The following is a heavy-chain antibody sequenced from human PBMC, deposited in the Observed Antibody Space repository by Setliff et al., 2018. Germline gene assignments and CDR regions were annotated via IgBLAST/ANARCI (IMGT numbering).Heavy chain of an antibody. Sequence: SETLSLTCAVYGALLSGNSWHWVRQSPGKGLMWIGEINHSGSTNYNLSLKSRVTISVDTSKNQFSLKLSSVTAADTAVYYCARVGRALYYYYMDVWGKGTTVT. CDR1: GALLSGNS. CDR3: ARVGRALYYYYMDV. CDR2: INHSGST. V-gene: IGHV4-34*01. D-gene: IGHD3-16*01. J-gene: IGHJ6*03.